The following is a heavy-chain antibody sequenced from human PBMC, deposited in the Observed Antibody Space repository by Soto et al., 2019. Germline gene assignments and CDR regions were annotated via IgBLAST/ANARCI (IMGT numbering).Heavy chain of an antibody. V-gene: IGHV4-38-2*02. CDR1: GYSLNRGSY. D-gene: IGHD6-19*01. CDR2: SDHGGTA. CDR3: TRVHVSVVAGSSFDY. Sequence: PXETLRLTGTVSGYSLNRGSYWSCIRQPPGKGPECIASSDHGGTAFYNASLKSRITISVDTSNNTLSLQLMSVTAADTAVYYYTRVHVSVVAGSSFDYWGHGTLVTVSS. J-gene: IGHJ4*01.